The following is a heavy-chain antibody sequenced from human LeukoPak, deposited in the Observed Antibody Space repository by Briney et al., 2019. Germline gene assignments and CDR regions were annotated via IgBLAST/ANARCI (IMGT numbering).Heavy chain of an antibody. D-gene: IGHD5-12*01. CDR3: AKDDAWLRYAC. CDR1: GFTFSSYA. V-gene: IGHV3-23*01. Sequence: SGGSLRLSCAASGFTFSSYAMSWVRQAPGKGLEWVSAISGSGDITYYADSVKGRFTVSRDNFKNTLYLQMNSLRTEDTAVYFCAKDDAWLRYACWGPGTLVTVSS. CDR2: ISGSGDIT. J-gene: IGHJ4*02.